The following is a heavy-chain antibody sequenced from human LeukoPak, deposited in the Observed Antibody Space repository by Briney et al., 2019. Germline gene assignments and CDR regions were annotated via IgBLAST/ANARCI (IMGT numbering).Heavy chain of an antibody. CDR1: GFTFSSYE. Sequence: GGSLRLSCAASGFTFSSYEMNWVRQAPGKGLEWVSYISSSGSTIYYIDSVKGRFTVSRDNSKNTLYLQMNSLRAEDTAIYYCALRGAVAGAFDNWGQGTLVTVSS. V-gene: IGHV3-48*03. CDR3: ALRGAVAGAFDN. CDR2: ISSSGSTI. J-gene: IGHJ4*02. D-gene: IGHD6-19*01.